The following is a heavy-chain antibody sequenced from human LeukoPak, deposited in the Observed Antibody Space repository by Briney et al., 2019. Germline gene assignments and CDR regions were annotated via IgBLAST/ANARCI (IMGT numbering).Heavy chain of an antibody. CDR1: GGSFSGYY. CDR2: INHSGST. V-gene: IGHV4-34*01. J-gene: IGHJ4*02. CDR3: ARGRTTYSNYDYVWGSYRYFDY. D-gene: IGHD3-16*02. Sequence: PSETLSLTCAVYGGSFSGYYWSRIRQPPGKGLEWIGEINHSGSTNYNPSLKSRVTISVDTSKNQFSLKLSSVTAADTAVYYCARGRTTYSNYDYVWGSYRYFDYWGQGTLVTVSS.